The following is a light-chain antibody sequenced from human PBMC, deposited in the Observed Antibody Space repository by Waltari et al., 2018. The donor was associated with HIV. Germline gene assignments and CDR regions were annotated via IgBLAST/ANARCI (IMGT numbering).Light chain of an antibody. V-gene: IGKV3-15*01. CDR1: RTVSSN. Sequence: EIVMTHSPATLSVSPGERATLSCRASRTVSSNLAWDEQKPGQAPRLLIHGASSRATGVPARFSGSGSGTDFTLTISSLQSEDFAVYYCQQYYKWPRTFGQGTKVEIK. CDR2: GAS. J-gene: IGKJ1*01. CDR3: QQYYKWPRT.